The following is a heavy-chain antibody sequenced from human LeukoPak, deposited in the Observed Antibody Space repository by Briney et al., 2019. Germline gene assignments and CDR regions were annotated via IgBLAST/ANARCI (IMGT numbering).Heavy chain of an antibody. J-gene: IGHJ4*02. D-gene: IGHD3-10*01. CDR2: INPNSGGT. Sequence: GASVKVSCKASGYTFTGYYMHWVRQAPGQGLEWMGRINPNSGGTNYAQKFQGRVTMTRDTSISTAYMELSRLRSDDTAVYYCARNLYGSGRSFDYWGQGTLVTVSS. CDR1: GYTFTGYY. CDR3: ARNLYGSGRSFDY. V-gene: IGHV1-2*06.